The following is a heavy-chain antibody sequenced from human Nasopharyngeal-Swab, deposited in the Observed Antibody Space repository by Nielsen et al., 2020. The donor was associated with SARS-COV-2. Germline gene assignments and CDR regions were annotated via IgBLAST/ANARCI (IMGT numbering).Heavy chain of an antibody. J-gene: IGHJ6*03. V-gene: IGHV6-1*01. CDR3: ARTRGAYGDYYYYYYTDV. Sequence: QTLSLTCAISGDSVSSSSAAWNWLRQSPSRGLEWLGRTYYRSKWYNDYAVSVKSRITINPDTSKNQFSLHLNSVTPEDTAVYYCARTRGAYGDYYYYYYTDVWGKGTTVTVSS. CDR1: GDSVSSSSAA. D-gene: IGHD4-17*01. CDR2: TYYRSKWYN.